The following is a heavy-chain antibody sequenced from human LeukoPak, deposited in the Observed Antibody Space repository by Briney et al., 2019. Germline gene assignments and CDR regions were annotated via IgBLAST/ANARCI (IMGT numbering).Heavy chain of an antibody. CDR2: IKQDGSDK. D-gene: IGHD3-10*01. Sequence: GGSLRLSCAASGFTFNNYWMTWVRQAPGKGLEWVANIKQDGSDKYYVDSVKGRFTISRDNAKNSLYLQMNSLRAEDTAVYYCARGWFGELLPPLDYWGQGTLVTVSS. J-gene: IGHJ4*02. CDR1: GFTFNNYW. CDR3: ARGWFGELLPPLDY. V-gene: IGHV3-7*02.